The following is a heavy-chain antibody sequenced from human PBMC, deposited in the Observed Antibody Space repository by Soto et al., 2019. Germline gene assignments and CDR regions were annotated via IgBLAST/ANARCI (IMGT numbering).Heavy chain of an antibody. V-gene: IGHV3-30*18. J-gene: IGHJ4*02. CDR1: GFTFSSYG. D-gene: IGHD4-17*01. CDR3: AKDHRVLDYAGFEY. CDR2: ISYDGSNK. Sequence: GGSLRLSCAASGFTFSSYGMHWVRQAPGKGLEWVAVISYDGSNKYYADSVKGRFTISRDNSKNTLYLQMNSLRAEDTAVYYCAKDHRVLDYAGFEYWGQGTLVTGSS.